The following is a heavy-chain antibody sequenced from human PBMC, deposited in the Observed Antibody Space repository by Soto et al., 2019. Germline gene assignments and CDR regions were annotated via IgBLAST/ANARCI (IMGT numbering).Heavy chain of an antibody. J-gene: IGHJ4*02. CDR2: IYYTGST. V-gene: IGHV4-31*03. Sequence: QVQMQESGPGLVKPSQTLSLTCSVSGASIRSGGYYWSWLRQSPGKGLEWIGHIYYTGSTFYSPSLTSRLTISLDTSKNQFSLDLRSVTAADTAMYYCARIEMASIKWGRGTLVTVA. CDR3: ARIEMASIK. CDR1: GASIRSGGYY.